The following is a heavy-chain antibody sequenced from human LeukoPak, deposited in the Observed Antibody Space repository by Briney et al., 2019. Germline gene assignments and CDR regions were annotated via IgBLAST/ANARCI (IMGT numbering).Heavy chain of an antibody. V-gene: IGHV3-30*18. CDR3: AKRTSKRFDAFDI. CDR2: ISYDGSNK. CDR1: GFTFSTFH. J-gene: IGHJ3*02. D-gene: IGHD1-1*01. Sequence: GGSLRLSCAASGFTFSTFHMHWVRQAPGKGLEWVALISYDGSNKYYADSVKGRFTISRDNSKNTLYLQMNSLRAEDTAVYYCAKRTSKRFDAFDIWGQGTMVTVSS.